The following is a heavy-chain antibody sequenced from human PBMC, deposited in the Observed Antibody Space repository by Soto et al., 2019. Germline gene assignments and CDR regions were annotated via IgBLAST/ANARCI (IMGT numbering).Heavy chain of an antibody. J-gene: IGHJ4*02. CDR3: ARDLKPVVVFDY. CDR1: GGSISSGDYY. CDR2: IYYSGST. V-gene: IGHV4-30-4*01. Sequence: QVQLQESGPGLVKPSQTLSLTCTVSGGSISSGDYYWSWIRQPPGKGLEWIGYIYYSGSTYYNPSRKRRVAIAVDTSKNQFSLKLSSVTAADTAVYYCARDLKPVVVFDYWGQGTLVTVSS. D-gene: IGHD3-22*01.